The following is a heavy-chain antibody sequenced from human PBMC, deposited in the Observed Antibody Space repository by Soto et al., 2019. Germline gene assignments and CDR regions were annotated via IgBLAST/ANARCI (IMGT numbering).Heavy chain of an antibody. CDR1: GGSISSYY. Sequence: LSLTCTVSGGSISSYYWSWIRQPPGKGLEWIGFIYYSGSTNYNPSLKSRVTISVDTSKNQFSLKLSSVTAADTALYYCERDREYYYDSSGYRHYYVMDVWGQGTTVTVSS. CDR3: ERDREYYYDSSGYRHYYVMDV. V-gene: IGHV4-59*01. J-gene: IGHJ6*02. CDR2: IYYSGST. D-gene: IGHD3-22*01.